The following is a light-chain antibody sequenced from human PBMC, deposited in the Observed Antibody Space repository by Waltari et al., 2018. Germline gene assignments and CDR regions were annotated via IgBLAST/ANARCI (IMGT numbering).Light chain of an antibody. CDR1: NSNTGAGYD. J-gene: IGLJ3*02. V-gene: IGLV1-40*01. CDR3: QSYDTSQSVV. Sequence: QSVLTQPPSVSGSPGQRVTISCSGDNSNTGAGYDVPWYRQLPGTAPKLLIHGNDNRPSGVPERISGSKSGTSASLAITGLQADDEADYYCQSYDTSQSVVFGGGTKLTVL. CDR2: GND.